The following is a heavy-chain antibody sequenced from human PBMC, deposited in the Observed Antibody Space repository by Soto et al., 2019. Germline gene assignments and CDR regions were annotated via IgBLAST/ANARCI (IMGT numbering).Heavy chain of an antibody. CDR3: ARRPRPARKNSSSSWYHRTVETNWFDP. V-gene: IGHV4-34*01. CDR2: INHSGST. Sequence: QVQLQQWGAGLLKPSETLSLTCAGYGGSFSGYYWSWIRQPPGKGLEGIGEINHSGSTHYNPSLKSGVTISVDTSKNQFSLKLSSVTAADTAVYYCARRPRPARKNSSSSWYHRTVETNWFDPWGQGTLVTVSS. CDR1: GGSFSGYY. J-gene: IGHJ5*02. D-gene: IGHD6-13*01.